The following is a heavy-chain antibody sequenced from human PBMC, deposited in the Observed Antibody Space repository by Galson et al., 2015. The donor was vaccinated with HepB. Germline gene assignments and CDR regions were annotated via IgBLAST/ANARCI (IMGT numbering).Heavy chain of an antibody. CDR3: ARGGVVVVLTAPIGGAFDI. J-gene: IGHJ3*02. Sequence: SLRLSCAASRFTFNTYAMHWVRQAPGKGLEWVAVISYDGSNKYYADSVKGRFTISRDNSKNTLYLQMNSLTAEGTAVYYCARGGVVVVLTAPIGGAFDIWGQGTMVTVSS. CDR1: RFTFNTYA. CDR2: ISYDGSNK. D-gene: IGHD2-2*01. V-gene: IGHV3-30*04.